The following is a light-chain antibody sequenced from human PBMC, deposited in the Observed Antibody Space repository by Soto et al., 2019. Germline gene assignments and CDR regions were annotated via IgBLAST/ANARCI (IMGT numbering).Light chain of an antibody. CDR3: QQYGSSP. CDR2: GAS. CDR1: QSVSSSY. V-gene: IGKV3-20*01. J-gene: IGKJ4*01. Sequence: EIVLTQSPGTLSLSPGERATLSCRASQSVSSSYLAWYQQKPGQAPRLLIYGASSRATGIPDRFSGSGSGTDFTLTISGLETEDFAVYYCQQYGSSPFGGGTKVEIK.